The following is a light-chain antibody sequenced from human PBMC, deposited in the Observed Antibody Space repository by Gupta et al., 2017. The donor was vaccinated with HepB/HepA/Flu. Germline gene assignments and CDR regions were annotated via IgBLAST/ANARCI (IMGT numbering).Light chain of an antibody. J-gene: IGKJ4*01. CDR2: WTS. CDR1: QTVLNSLNNKNS. CDR3: HQEHSLRFT. Sequence: DIVMTQSPDSLAVSLGERATINCKSSQTVLNSLNNKNSLASYQQNAGQPPKLLIYWTSTRASGVPDPARGSRSASXSTRTIXSLQVKDVAVYYCHQEHSLRFTFGXGTKVEIK. V-gene: IGKV4-1*01.